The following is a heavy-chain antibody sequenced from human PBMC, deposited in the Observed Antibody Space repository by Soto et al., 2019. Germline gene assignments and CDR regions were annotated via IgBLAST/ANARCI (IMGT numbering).Heavy chain of an antibody. J-gene: IGHJ5*02. D-gene: IGHD3-10*01. CDR1: GYTFTSYG. CDR3: ARDLSGVRGVIPIPGWFDP. V-gene: IGHV1-18*01. CDR2: ISAYNGNT. Sequence: ASVKVSCKASGYTFTSYGISWVRQAPGQGLEWMGWISAYNGNTNYAQKLQGRVTMTTDTSTSTAYMELRSLRSDDTAVYYCARDLSGVRGVIPIPGWFDPWGQGTLVTVSS.